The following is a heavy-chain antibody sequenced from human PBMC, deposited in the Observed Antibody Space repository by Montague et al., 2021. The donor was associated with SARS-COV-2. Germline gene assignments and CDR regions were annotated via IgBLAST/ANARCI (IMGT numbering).Heavy chain of an antibody. J-gene: IGHJ4*02. CDR1: GGSISSISYY. V-gene: IGHV4-39*07. CDR2: IYHSGXA. Sequence: SETLSLTCTVSGGSISSISYYWDWVRQHPGKGLEWLGCIYHSGXAXYXXXXKXRVTLSIDTSKNQFSLNLSSVTAADTAVYYCARVPGSGAYWSGDYWGQGTLVTVSS. D-gene: IGHD1-26*01. CDR3: ARVPGSGAYWSGDY.